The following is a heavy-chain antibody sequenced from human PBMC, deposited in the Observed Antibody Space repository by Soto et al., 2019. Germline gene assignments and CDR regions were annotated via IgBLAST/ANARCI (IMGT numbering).Heavy chain of an antibody. CDR2: ISAYNGNT. V-gene: IGHV1-18*01. CDR3: ARDCRDIVVVPAASDAFDI. Sequence: ASVKVSCKASGYTFTSYGISWVRQAPGQGHEWMGWISAYNGNTNYAQKLQGRVTMTTDTSTSTAYMELRSLRSDDTAVYYCARDCRDIVVVPAASDAFDIWGQGTMVTVSS. J-gene: IGHJ3*02. CDR1: GYTFTSYG. D-gene: IGHD2-2*01.